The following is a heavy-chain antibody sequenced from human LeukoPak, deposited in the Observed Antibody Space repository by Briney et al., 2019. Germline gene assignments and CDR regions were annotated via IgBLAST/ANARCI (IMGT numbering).Heavy chain of an antibody. J-gene: IGHJ4*02. CDR2: INTNTGNP. V-gene: IGHV7-4-1*02. CDR1: GYTFTNYA. D-gene: IGHD5-12*01. CDR3: ARGSPSRYVSLGY. Sequence: GASVKVSCKAPGYTFTNYAMNWVRQAPGQGLEWMGWINTNTGNPTYAQGFTGRFVFSLDTSVSTAYLQISSLKAEDTAVYYCARGSPSRYVSLGYWGQGTLVTVSS.